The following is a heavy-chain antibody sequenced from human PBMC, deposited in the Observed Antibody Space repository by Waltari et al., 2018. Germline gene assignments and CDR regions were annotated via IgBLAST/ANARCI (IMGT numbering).Heavy chain of an antibody. D-gene: IGHD4-17*01. CDR2: SNSDGSST. CDR1: GFTYSMYW. J-gene: IGHJ2*01. CDR3: ARGARRTTVTTGWWYFDL. V-gene: IGHV3-74*01. Sequence: EVQLVESGGGLVQPGGSRRLSCAASGFTYSMYWLNWVRQAPGKGLVWVSRSNSDGSSTSYADSVKGRFTISKDNAKNTVYLQMNRLRAEDTAIYYCARGARRTTVTTGWWYFDLWGRGTLVTVSS.